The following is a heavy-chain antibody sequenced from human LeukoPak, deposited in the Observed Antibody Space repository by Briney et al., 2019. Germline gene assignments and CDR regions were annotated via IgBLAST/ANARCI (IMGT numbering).Heavy chain of an antibody. CDR1: GDSINTYY. D-gene: IGHD5-18*01. CDR3: ARVDTYGCERFVY. J-gene: IGHJ4*02. CDR2: IYYSGST. V-gene: IGHV4-59*01. Sequence: SETLSLTCTVSGDSINTYYWSWIRQPPGKGLEWIGYIYYSGSTDYNPSLKSRVTMSVDTSKSQLYLKLSSVTAADTAVYYCARVDTYGCERFVYWGQGALVTVSS.